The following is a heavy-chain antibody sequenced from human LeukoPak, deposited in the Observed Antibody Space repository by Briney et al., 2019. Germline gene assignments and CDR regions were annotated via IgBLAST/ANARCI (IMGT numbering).Heavy chain of an antibody. J-gene: IGHJ4*02. CDR1: GFTFSSYA. D-gene: IGHD6-13*01. CDR2: ISSSGGTT. Sequence: GGSLRLSCAASGFTFSSYAMSWVRQAPGKGLEWVSIISSSGGTTYYADSVKGRFTISRDNSKNTLYLQMNSLRAEDTALYYCAKREYSSSWYSLGYWGQGTLVTVSS. CDR3: AKREYSSSWYSLGY. V-gene: IGHV3-23*01.